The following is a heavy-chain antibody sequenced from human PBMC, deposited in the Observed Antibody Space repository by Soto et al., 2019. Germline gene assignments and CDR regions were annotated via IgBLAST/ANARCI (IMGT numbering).Heavy chain of an antibody. J-gene: IGHJ4*02. Sequence: EVQLVESGGGLVQPGGSLRLSCAASGFSFTTYSMNWVRQAPGKGLEWISYISSSNNAIYYADSVKGRFTISRDNAKNSLYLQMNSLRAEDTAVYYCALRAGPLGGQGTLVTVSS. V-gene: IGHV3-48*01. CDR1: GFSFTTYS. CDR3: ALRAGPL. D-gene: IGHD6-13*01. CDR2: ISSSNNAI.